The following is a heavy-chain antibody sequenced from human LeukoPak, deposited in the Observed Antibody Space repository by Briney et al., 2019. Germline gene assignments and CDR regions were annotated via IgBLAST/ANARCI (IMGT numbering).Heavy chain of an antibody. Sequence: GWALTHSRAASRFTYSSHPMSGVRPAAAKGLAWVSGICDGAGSTDYADSVRGRPTISRDNSKNTLNLQINSLTDDDTPVYYCSKDLCDGSGSYSWGVFDYWGQGTLVTVSS. CDR2: ICDGAGST. V-gene: IGHV3-23*01. D-gene: IGHD3-10*01. J-gene: IGHJ4*02. CDR3: SKDLCDGSGSYSWGVFDY. CDR1: RFTYSSHP.